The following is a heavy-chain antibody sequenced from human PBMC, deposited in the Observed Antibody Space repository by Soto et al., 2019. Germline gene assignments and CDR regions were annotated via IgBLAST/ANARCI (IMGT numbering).Heavy chain of an antibody. V-gene: IGHV1-18*01. Sequence: ASVKVSCKASGYTFTSYGISWVRQAPGQGLEWMGWISAYNGNTNYAQKLQGRVTMTTDTSTSTAYMELRSLRSDDTAVYYCARDKCSGGSCYPYWYFDLWGRGTLVTVLL. CDR2: ISAYNGNT. CDR1: GYTFTSYG. J-gene: IGHJ2*01. D-gene: IGHD2-15*01. CDR3: ARDKCSGGSCYPYWYFDL.